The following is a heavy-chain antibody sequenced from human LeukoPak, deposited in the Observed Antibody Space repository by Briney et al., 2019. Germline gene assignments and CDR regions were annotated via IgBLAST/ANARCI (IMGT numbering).Heavy chain of an antibody. J-gene: IGHJ4*02. CDR1: GFTFSSYA. CDR2: ISGSGGST. D-gene: IGHD1-26*01. V-gene: IGHV3-23*01. Sequence: GGSLRLSCAASGFTFSSYAMSWVRQAPGKGLEWASAISGSGGSTYYADSVKGRFTISRDNSKNTLYLQMNSLRAEDTAVYYCAKALGSYPENFDYWGQGTLVTVSS. CDR3: AKALGSYPENFDY.